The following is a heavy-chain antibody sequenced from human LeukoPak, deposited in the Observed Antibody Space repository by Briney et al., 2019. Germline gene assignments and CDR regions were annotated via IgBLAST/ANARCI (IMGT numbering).Heavy chain of an antibody. CDR2: INHSGST. D-gene: IGHD2-15*01. CDR3: ARGSQSLGYCSGGSCRAKIFDY. V-gene: IGHV4-34*01. CDR1: GGSFSGYY. J-gene: IGHJ4*02. Sequence: SETLSLTCAVYGGSFSGYYWSWIRQPPGKGLDWIGEINHSGSTNYNPSLKSRVTVSVDTSKNQFSLKLSSVTAADTAVYYCARGSQSLGYCSGGSCRAKIFDYWGQGTLVTVSS.